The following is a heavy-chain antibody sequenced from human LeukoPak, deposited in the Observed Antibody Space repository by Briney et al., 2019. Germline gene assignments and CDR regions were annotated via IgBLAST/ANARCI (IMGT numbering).Heavy chain of an antibody. CDR1: GFAFESFT. CDR2: ISDTGRDI. V-gene: IGHV3-21*04. J-gene: IGHJ4*02. Sequence: SGGSLRLSCAGSGFAFESFTMTWVRQAPGKGLEWVSLISDTGRDINYADSVRGRFTISRDNTKNSLFLQMDSLRVEDTAIYYCAKGLFSAYHKYLDSWGEGPRVTVSS. D-gene: IGHD5-12*01. CDR3: AKGLFSAYHKYLDS.